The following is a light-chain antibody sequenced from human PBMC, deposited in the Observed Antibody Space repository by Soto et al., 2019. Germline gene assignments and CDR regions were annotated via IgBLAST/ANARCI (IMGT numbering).Light chain of an antibody. Sequence: MTQSRASVSEAKGERATLSCRAGQDVTTNFTWYQQKRRQAPRLLIYAISNRATGVPARFSGSGSGTEFTLTICGLQSEDFAIYFCQQYNNWPFSFGQGTRLDI. CDR1: QDVTTN. V-gene: IGKV3-15*01. CDR3: QQYNNWPFS. CDR2: AIS. J-gene: IGKJ5*01.